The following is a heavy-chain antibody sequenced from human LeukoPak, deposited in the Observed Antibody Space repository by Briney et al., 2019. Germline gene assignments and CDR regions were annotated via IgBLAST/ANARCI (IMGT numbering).Heavy chain of an antibody. CDR2: IGGSGFDT. CDR1: GFTFNNYH. D-gene: IGHD6-13*01. CDR3: ASPTSSSWLHFDY. V-gene: IGHV3-23*01. Sequence: HPGGSLRLSCAASGFTFNNYHMSWVRQAPGKGLEWVSSIGGSGFDTYYADSVKGRFTISRDNAKNSLYLQMNSLRAEDTAVYYCASPTSSSWLHFDYWGQGTLVTVSS. J-gene: IGHJ4*02.